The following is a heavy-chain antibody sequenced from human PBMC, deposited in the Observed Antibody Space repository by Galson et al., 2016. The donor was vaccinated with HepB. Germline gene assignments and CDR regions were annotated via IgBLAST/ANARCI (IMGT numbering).Heavy chain of an antibody. J-gene: IGHJ6*02. D-gene: IGHD2-15*01. Sequence: SETLSLTCNVSSDSVSSGSFYWSWIRQPPGKGLEWLGYIYNSGSTNYNPSLKSRVTLSVDTSKNQVSLKLTSVTAADTAIYYCARGRLIAAASLYYYYFGLDVWGHGTTVTVSS. CDR3: ARGRLIAAASLYYYYFGLDV. CDR2: IYNSGST. V-gene: IGHV4-61*01. CDR1: SDSVSSGSFY.